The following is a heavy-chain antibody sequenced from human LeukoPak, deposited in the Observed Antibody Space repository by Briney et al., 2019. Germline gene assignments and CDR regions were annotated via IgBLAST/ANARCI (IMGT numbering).Heavy chain of an antibody. CDR3: VSFYETY. CDR1: GNNG. J-gene: IGHJ4*02. Sequence: GGSRRFSGEALGNNGRNWVPQAQGKGLVWVSHINSDGSWTSYADSVKGRFTISKDNAKNTVYLQMNNLRAEDSAVYYCVSFYETYWGRGTLVTVSS. D-gene: IGHD2-2*01. V-gene: IGHV3-74*01. CDR2: INSDGSWT.